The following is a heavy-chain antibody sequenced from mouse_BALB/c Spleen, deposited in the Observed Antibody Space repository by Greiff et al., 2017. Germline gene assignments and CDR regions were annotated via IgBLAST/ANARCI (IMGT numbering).Heavy chain of an antibody. J-gene: IGHJ4*01. CDR3: ARWGLLDAMDY. CDR2: INPSSGYT. CDR1: GYTFTSYT. D-gene: IGHD3-1*01. V-gene: IGHV1-4*02. Sequence: VKLQQSAAELARPGASVKMSCKASGYTFTSYTMHWVKQRPGQGLEWIGYINPSSGYTEYNQKFKDKTTLTADKSSSTAYMQLSSLTSEDSAVYYCARWGLLDAMDYWGQGTSVTVSS.